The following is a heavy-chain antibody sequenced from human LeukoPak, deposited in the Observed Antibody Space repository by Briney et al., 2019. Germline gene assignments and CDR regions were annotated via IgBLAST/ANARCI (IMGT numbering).Heavy chain of an antibody. CDR3: AKATERTLVAANGVDV. V-gene: IGHV3-23*01. CDR1: GFTFSSNA. Sequence: GALRLSCAASGFTFSSNAMIWVRQAPGQGLEWVSSISETSCHTFYADSVKGRFTIYRDNTKNTLFLQMNSLRAEDTAIYYCAKATERTLVAANGVDVWGRGTTVTVSS. CDR2: ISETSCHT. J-gene: IGHJ6*04. D-gene: IGHD5-12*01.